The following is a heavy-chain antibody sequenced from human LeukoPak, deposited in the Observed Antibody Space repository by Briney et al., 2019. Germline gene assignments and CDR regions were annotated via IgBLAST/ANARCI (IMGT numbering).Heavy chain of an antibody. CDR3: ARFPGIAAAHEPDFDY. D-gene: IGHD6-13*01. Sequence: SETLSLTCTVSGGSISRGSFYWSWIRQPAGKGLEWIGRIYNSGATTYNPSLKSRVTISADTSKNQFSLKLSSVTAADTAVYYCARFPGIAAAHEPDFDYWGQGTLVTVSS. CDR2: IYNSGAT. CDR1: GGSISRGSFY. J-gene: IGHJ4*02. V-gene: IGHV4-61*10.